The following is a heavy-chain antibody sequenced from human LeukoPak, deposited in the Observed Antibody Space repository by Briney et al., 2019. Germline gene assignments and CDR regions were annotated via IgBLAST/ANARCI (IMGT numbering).Heavy chain of an antibody. CDR1: GFTFSSYW. D-gene: IGHD6-13*01. CDR3: ARGVPRYCRSPGRAAAGICGVY. J-gene: IGHJ4*02. CDR2: IKQDGSEK. Sequence: PGGSLRLSCAASGFTFSSYWMSWVRQAPGKGLEWVANIKQDGSEKYYVDSVKGRFTISRDNAKNSLDLQMNSLRSEDTAVYYCARGVPRYCRSPGRAAAGICGVYWGQGTLVTVSS. V-gene: IGHV3-7*03.